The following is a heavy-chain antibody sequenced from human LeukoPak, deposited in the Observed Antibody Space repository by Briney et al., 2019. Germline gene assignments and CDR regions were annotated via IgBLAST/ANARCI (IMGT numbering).Heavy chain of an antibody. J-gene: IGHJ5*02. V-gene: IGHV1-2*06. CDR3: ARDRIWRSSSSWFDP. D-gene: IGHD6-13*01. CDR2: INPNSGGT. CDR1: GYTFTGYY. Sequence: ASVKVSCKASGYTFTGYYMHWVRQAPGQGLEWMGQINPNSGGTDYAQKFQGRVTMTRDTSISTAYMELSRLRSDDTAVYYCARDRIWRSSSSWFDPWGQGTLVTVSS.